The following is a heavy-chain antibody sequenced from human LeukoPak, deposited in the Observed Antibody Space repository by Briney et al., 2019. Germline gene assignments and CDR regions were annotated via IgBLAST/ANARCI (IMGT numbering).Heavy chain of an antibody. CDR3: ARGNEWSFDY. CDR1: GFTFSSYW. J-gene: IGHJ4*02. CDR2: INTDGSST. V-gene: IGHV3-74*01. D-gene: IGHD3-3*01. Sequence: GGSLSLSCAAVGFTFSSYWMHWVRQAPGKGLVWVSRINTDGSSTIYADSVKGRFTISRDNAKNTLYPQMNSLRAEDTAVYACARGNEWSFDYWARGTLVSVSS.